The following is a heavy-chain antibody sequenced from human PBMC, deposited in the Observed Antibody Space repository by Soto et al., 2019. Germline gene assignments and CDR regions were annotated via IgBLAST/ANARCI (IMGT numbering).Heavy chain of an antibody. D-gene: IGHD3-10*01. Sequence: SETLSLTCTVSGGSISSGGYYWSWIRQHPGKGLEWIGYIYYSGSTYYNPSLKSRVTISVDTSKNQFSLKLSSVTAADTAVYYCARALRQITMVRGVIKNWFDPWGQGTLVTVYS. CDR2: IYYSGST. V-gene: IGHV4-31*03. CDR1: GGSISSGGYY. J-gene: IGHJ5*02. CDR3: ARALRQITMVRGVIKNWFDP.